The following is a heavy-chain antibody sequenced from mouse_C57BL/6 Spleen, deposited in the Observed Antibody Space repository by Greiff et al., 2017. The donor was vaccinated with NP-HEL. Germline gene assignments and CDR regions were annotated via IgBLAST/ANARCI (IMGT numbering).Heavy chain of an antibody. V-gene: IGHV1-54*01. CDR1: GYAFTNYL. CDR3: ARRDYDVGYAMDY. J-gene: IGHJ4*01. CDR2: INPGSGGT. D-gene: IGHD2-4*01. Sequence: VQLQQSGAELVRPGTSVKVSCKASGYAFTNYLIEWVKQRPGQGLEWIGVINPGSGGTNYNEKFKGKATLTADKSSSTAYMQLSSLTSEDSAVYFCARRDYDVGYAMDYWGQGTSVTVSA.